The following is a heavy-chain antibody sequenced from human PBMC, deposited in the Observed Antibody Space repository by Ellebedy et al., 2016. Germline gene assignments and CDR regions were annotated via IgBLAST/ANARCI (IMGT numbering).Heavy chain of an antibody. Sequence: GESLKISXAASEFTFSSYGMHWVRQAPGKGLEWVAVIWYDVTKKYYADSVKGRFTISRDNSKNTLYLQMNSLRAEDTAVYYCARDGGPSSAYCGGDCYPPFDYWGQGTLVTVSS. D-gene: IGHD2-21*01. J-gene: IGHJ4*02. V-gene: IGHV3-33*01. CDR3: ARDGGPSSAYCGGDCYPPFDY. CDR2: IWYDVTKK. CDR1: EFTFSSYG.